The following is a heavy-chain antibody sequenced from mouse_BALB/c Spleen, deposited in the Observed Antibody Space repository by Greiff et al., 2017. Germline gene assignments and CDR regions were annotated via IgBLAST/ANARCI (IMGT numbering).Heavy chain of an antibody. D-gene: IGHD2-4*01. V-gene: IGHV3-8*02. CDR1: GDSITSGY. Sequence: EVMLVESGPSLVKPSQTLSLTCSVTGDSITSGYWNWIRKFPGNKLEYMGYISYSGSTYYNPSLKSRISITRDTSKNQYYLQLNSVTTEDTATYYCASYYDYDYYAMDYWGQGTSVTVSS. J-gene: IGHJ4*01. CDR2: ISYSGST. CDR3: ASYYDYDYYAMDY.